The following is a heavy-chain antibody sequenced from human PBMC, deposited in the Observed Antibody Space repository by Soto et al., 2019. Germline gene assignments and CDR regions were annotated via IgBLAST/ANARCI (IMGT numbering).Heavy chain of an antibody. J-gene: IGHJ6*02. D-gene: IGHD3-3*01. V-gene: IGHV3-49*03. CDR2: IRSKAYGGTT. Sequence: GSLRLSCTASGFTFGDYAMSWSRQAPGKGLEWVGFIRSKAYGGTTEYAASVKGRFTISRDDSKSIAYLQMNSLKTEDTAVYYCTRDPDFWSGYPGDYYGMDVWGQGTTVTVSS. CDR3: TRDPDFWSGYPGDYYGMDV. CDR1: GFTFGDYA.